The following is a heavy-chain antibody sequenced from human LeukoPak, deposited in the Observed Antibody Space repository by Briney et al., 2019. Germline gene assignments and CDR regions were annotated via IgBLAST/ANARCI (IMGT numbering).Heavy chain of an antibody. Sequence: GASVKVSCKASGYTFTSNYIHWVRQAPGQGLGWMGWINPNSGGTNYAQKFQGWVTMTRDTSISTAYMELSRLRSDDTAVYYCARETSGSYFYYWGQGTLVTVSS. CDR2: INPNSGGT. D-gene: IGHD1-26*01. CDR3: ARETSGSYFYY. CDR1: GYTFTSNY. J-gene: IGHJ4*02. V-gene: IGHV1-2*04.